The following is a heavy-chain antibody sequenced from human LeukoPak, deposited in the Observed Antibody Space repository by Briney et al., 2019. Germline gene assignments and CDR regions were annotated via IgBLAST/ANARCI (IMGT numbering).Heavy chain of an antibody. Sequence: SQTLSLTCAVSGGSISSGGYSWGWIRQPPGKGLEWIGYIYHSGSTYYNPSLKSRVTISVDRSKNQFSLKLSSVTAADTAVYYCARGDGAYYYDSSGYYTTTGYFDYWGQGTLVTVSS. CDR3: ARGDGAYYYDSSGYYTTTGYFDY. CDR1: GGSISSGGYS. J-gene: IGHJ4*02. D-gene: IGHD3-22*01. V-gene: IGHV4-30-2*01. CDR2: IYHSGST.